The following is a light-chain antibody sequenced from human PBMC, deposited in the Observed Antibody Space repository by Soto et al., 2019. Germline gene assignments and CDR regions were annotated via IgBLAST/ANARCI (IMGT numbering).Light chain of an antibody. Sequence: DIPMTQSPSSVSASVGDRVTISCQASQGISRSLAWYQQKPGKAPKLLIYAASSLQSGVPSRFSGSGFGTDFTLTISSLQPEDSAIYYCQQADTFPITFGQGTRLE. CDR2: AAS. V-gene: IGKV1D-12*01. CDR3: QQADTFPIT. CDR1: QGISRS. J-gene: IGKJ5*01.